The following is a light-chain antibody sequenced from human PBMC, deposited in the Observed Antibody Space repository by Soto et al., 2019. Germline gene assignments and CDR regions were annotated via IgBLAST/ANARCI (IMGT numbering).Light chain of an antibody. CDR1: QGISSA. V-gene: IGKV1-27*01. CDR3: QNYNSDPRT. CDR2: AAS. J-gene: IGKJ1*01. Sequence: IQLTQSPSSLSASVGDSVSITCRASQGISSALAWYQQTPGRAPKLLIYAASTLQSGVPSRFSGSGSGTDFTLTISSLQPEDVVTYYCQNYNSDPRTFGQGTKVDI.